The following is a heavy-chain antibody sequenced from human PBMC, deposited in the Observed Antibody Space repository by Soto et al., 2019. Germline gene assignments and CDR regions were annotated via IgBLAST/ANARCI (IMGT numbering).Heavy chain of an antibody. CDR1: GFTFSSYW. J-gene: IGHJ4*02. V-gene: IGHV3-74*01. Sequence: PGGSLRLSCAASGFTFSSYWMHWVRQAPGKGLVWVSRINSDGSSTSYADSVKGRFTISRDNAKNTLYLQMNSLSAEDTAVYYCARDHFVRYFDWSPFDYWGQGTLVTVSS. D-gene: IGHD3-9*01. CDR2: INSDGSST. CDR3: ARDHFVRYFDWSPFDY.